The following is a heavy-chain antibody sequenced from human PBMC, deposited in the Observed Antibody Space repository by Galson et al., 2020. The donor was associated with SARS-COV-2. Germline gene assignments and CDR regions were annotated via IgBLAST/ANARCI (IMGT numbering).Heavy chain of an antibody. CDR2: ISWDGGST. Sequence: GESLKISCAASGFTFDDYAMHWVRQAPGKGLEWVSLISWDGGSTYYADSVKGRFTISRDNSKNSLYLQMNSLRAEDTALYYCAKDIYNGDWNYCAFDIWGQGTMVTVSS. CDR1: GFTFDDYA. J-gene: IGHJ3*02. CDR3: AKDIYNGDWNYCAFDI. V-gene: IGHV3-43D*03. D-gene: IGHD1-7*01.